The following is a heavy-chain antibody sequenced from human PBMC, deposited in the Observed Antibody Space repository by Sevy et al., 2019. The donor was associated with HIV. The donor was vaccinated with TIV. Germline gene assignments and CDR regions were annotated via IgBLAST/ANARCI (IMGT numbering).Heavy chain of an antibody. J-gene: IGHJ6*02. D-gene: IGHD2-15*01. CDR1: GFTFSDYY. Sequence: GGSLRLSCAASGFTFSDYYMSWIRQAPGKGLEWVSYISSSGSTIYYADSVKGRFTISRDNAKNSLYLQMNSLRAEDTDVYYCARVNCSGGSCHYYYYGMDVWGQGTTVTVSS. CDR2: ISSSGSTI. CDR3: ARVNCSGGSCHYYYYGMDV. V-gene: IGHV3-11*01.